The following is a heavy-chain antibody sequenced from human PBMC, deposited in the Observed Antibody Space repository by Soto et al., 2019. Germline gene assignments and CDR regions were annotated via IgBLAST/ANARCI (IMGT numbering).Heavy chain of an antibody. J-gene: IGHJ6*02. CDR1: GFTFSNCG. D-gene: IGHD3-3*01. Sequence: EVHLVESGGGLVQPGGSLRLSCAASGFTFSNCGMNWVRQAPGKGLEWISHMTSSGNTIYYADSVRGRFTIPRDNAKNSLYLQMNSLRDEETAVYYCARQQRITVSEVIIDFYSGMDVWGQGTTFTV. V-gene: IGHV3-48*02. CDR2: MTSSGNTI. CDR3: ARQQRITVSEVIIDFYSGMDV.